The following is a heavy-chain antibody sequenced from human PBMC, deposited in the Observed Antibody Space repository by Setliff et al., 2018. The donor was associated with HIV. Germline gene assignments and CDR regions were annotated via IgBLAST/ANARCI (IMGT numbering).Heavy chain of an antibody. V-gene: IGHV4-39*07. J-gene: IGHJ6*03. CDR1: GGSISSSSYY. Sequence: ETLSLTCTVSGGSISSSSYYWGWIRQPPGKGLEWIGSLHYSGNTYYNSSLKSRVTISLDTSKNQFSLNLSSVTAADTAVYYCARAFYYYYMDVWGKGTTVTVSS. CDR2: LHYSGNT. CDR3: ARAFYYYYMDV.